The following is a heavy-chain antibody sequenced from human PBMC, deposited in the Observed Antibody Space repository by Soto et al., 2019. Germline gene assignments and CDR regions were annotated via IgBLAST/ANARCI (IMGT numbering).Heavy chain of an antibody. Sequence: GSLRLSCVVSGLTFSNVWMSWGRQAPWKGLEWVGRIKSKTDGGTTDYAAPVKGRFTISRDDSKNTLYLQMNSLETDDTAVYYCSRQRRGDFDPWGQATLVTVSS. CDR3: SRQRRGDFDP. CDR1: GLTFSNVW. V-gene: IGHV3-15*01. CDR2: IKSKTDGGTT. D-gene: IGHD3-10*01. J-gene: IGHJ5*02.